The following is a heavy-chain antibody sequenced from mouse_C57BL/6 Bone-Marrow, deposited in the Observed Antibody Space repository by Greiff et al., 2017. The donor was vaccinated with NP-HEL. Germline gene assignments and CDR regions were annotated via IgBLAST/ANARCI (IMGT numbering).Heavy chain of an antibody. Sequence: VQLQQSGPELVKPGASVKLSCKASGYSFTDYNMNWVKQSTGKSLEWIGVINPNNGTTSYNQKFKGKATLTVDQSSSTAYMQLNSLTSEDSAVYYCARWGISGSWFAYWGQGTLVTVSA. D-gene: IGHD1-3*01. J-gene: IGHJ3*01. CDR2: INPNNGTT. CDR3: ARWGISGSWFAY. CDR1: GYSFTDYN. V-gene: IGHV1-39*01.